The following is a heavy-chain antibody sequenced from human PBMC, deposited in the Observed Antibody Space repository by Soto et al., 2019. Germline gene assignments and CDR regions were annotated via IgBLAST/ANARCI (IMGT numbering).Heavy chain of an antibody. V-gene: IGHV4-59*01. CDR3: ARAYYGDYPYFGY. D-gene: IGHD4-17*01. Sequence: PSETLSLTCAVSGGSFSSYYWSWIRQPPGEGLEWIGSIYYSGSTNYNPSLKSRVTISIDTSKSLFSLKLSSLTSADTAVYFCARAYYGDYPYFGYWGQGALVTVSS. CDR1: GGSFSSYY. J-gene: IGHJ4*02. CDR2: IYYSGST.